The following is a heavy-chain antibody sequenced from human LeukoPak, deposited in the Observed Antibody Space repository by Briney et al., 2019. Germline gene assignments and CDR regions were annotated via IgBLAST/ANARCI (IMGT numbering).Heavy chain of an antibody. J-gene: IGHJ5*02. CDR3: ARGRGEGRGIAMVRGVRAPSYNWFDP. CDR1: GYSISSGYY. D-gene: IGHD3-10*01. V-gene: IGHV4-38-2*02. CDR2: IYHSGST. Sequence: SETLSLTCTVSGYSISSGYYWGWIRQPPGKGLGWIGSIYHSGSTYYKSSLKSRVTISVDTSKNQFSLKVSYVTAADTAVYYCARGRGEGRGIAMVRGVRAPSYNWFDPWGHGTQVTVSS.